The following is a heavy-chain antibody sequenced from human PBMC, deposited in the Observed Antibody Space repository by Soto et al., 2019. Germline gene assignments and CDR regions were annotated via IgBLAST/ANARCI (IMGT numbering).Heavy chain of an antibody. J-gene: IGHJ4*02. V-gene: IGHV4-61*01. CDR2: VYYSGTT. D-gene: IGHD4-17*01. Sequence: PSETLSLTCSFSCGSVSDKTYYWSWIRQPPGKRLEWIGYVYYSGTTNYNPSLKSRVTISVDLSKNRFSLRLSSVTTADTALYYCARTTAVPNTLRSRYFFDYWGQRTLVTVSS. CDR3: ARTTAVPNTLRSRYFFDY. CDR1: CGSVSDKTYY.